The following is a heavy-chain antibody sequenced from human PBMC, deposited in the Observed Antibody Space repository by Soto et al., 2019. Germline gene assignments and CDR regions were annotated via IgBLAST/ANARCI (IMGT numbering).Heavy chain of an antibody. CDR1: GHTFSTYS. CDR3: ARLYYDYV. D-gene: IGHD3-3*01. Sequence: GGSLRLSCAASGHTFSTYSMNWVRQAPGKGLEWVAYISYDSETTSYADSVKGRFTISRDDAENSLYLQMNSLRDEDSAIYYCARLYYDYVWGQGTTVTVSS. CDR2: ISYDSETT. J-gene: IGHJ6*02. V-gene: IGHV3-48*02.